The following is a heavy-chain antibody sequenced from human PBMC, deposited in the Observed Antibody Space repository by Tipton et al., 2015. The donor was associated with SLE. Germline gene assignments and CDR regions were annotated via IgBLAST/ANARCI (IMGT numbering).Heavy chain of an antibody. CDR1: GFTLNNYW. CDR3: ARAVAYWGWLVVC. J-gene: IGHJ4*02. Sequence: SLRLSCAASGFTLNNYWMHWFRQVPGKGLEWVSRIDHDGSGTSYADSVEDRFTISRDNTKKTLYLQMNSLRAEDTAGYYCARAVAYWGWLVVCWVRGTQVPVSS. CDR2: IDHDGSGT. V-gene: IGHV3-74*01. D-gene: IGHD6-19*01.